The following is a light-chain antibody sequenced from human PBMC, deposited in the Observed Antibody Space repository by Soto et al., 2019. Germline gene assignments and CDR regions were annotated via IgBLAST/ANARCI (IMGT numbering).Light chain of an antibody. CDR3: QQYSSYWWS. J-gene: IGKJ1*01. CDR1: ESVSAY. CDR2: KTS. V-gene: IGKV1-5*03. Sequence: DIQLTQSPSTLSASVGDRVTFTCRASESVSAYLAWYQQKPGQAPKLLIYKTSTLESGVSSRFSGSGSGTEFTLTISSLQPDDFATYYCQQYSSYWWSFGQGTKVEIK.